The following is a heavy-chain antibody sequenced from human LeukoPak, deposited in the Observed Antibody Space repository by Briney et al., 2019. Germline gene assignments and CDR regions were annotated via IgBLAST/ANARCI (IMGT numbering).Heavy chain of an antibody. D-gene: IGHD6-13*01. CDR1: GFTFSSYA. V-gene: IGHV3-23*01. CDR2: ISGSGGNT. CDR3: VGIAAAGPFDY. Sequence: GGSLRLSCAASGFTFSSYAMSWVRQAPGKGLEWVSAISGSGGNTYYADSVKGRFTISRDNSKNTLYLQMNSLRAEDTAVYYCVGIAAAGPFDYWGQGTLVTVSS. J-gene: IGHJ4*02.